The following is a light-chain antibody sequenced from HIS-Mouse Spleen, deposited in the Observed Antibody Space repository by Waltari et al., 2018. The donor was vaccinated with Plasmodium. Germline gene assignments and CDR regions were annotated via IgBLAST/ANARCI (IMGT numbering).Light chain of an antibody. CDR2: DAS. V-gene: IGKV3-11*01. CDR3: QQRSNWPIT. Sequence: EIVLTQYPATLSLSPGERATLSCRASQSVSSYVAWYQQKPGQAPRLLIYDASNRATGIPARFSGSGSGTDFTLTISSLEPEDFAVYYCQQRSNWPITFGPGTKVDIK. J-gene: IGKJ3*01. CDR1: QSVSSY.